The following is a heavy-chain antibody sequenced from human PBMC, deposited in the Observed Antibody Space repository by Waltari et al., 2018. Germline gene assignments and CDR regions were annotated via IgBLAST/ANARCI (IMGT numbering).Heavy chain of an antibody. CDR3: ARGWGKLNWYFDL. J-gene: IGHJ2*01. Sequence: QVQLQESGPGLVKPSQTLSLTCTDSGGSISSGGYYWSWIRQHPGKGLEWIGYIYYSGSTYYNPSLKSRVTISVDTSKNQFSLKLSSVTAADTAVYYCARGWGKLNWYFDLWGRGTLVTVSS. CDR1: GGSISSGGYY. D-gene: IGHD3-16*01. V-gene: IGHV4-31*03. CDR2: IYYSGST.